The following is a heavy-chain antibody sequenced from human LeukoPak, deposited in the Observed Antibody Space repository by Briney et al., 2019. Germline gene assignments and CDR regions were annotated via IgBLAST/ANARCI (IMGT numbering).Heavy chain of an antibody. CDR2: IYHSGST. D-gene: IGHD5/OR15-5a*01. V-gene: IGHV4-4*02. J-gene: IGHJ4*02. CDR3: ARGVYDSTYFDY. Sequence: PSETLSLTCAVSGGSISSSNWWSWVRQPPGKGLEWIGEIYHSGSTNYNPSLKSRVTISVDTSKNQFSLKLSSVTAADTAVYYCARGVYDSTYFDYWGQGTLVTVSS. CDR1: GGSISSSNW.